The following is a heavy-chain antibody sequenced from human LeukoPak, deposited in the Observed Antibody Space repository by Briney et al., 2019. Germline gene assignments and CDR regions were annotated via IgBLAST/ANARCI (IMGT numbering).Heavy chain of an antibody. CDR3: ARDSAAGTPYYFDY. J-gene: IGHJ4*02. CDR2: ISSSSSYI. V-gene: IGHV3-21*01. D-gene: IGHD6-13*01. CDR1: GFTFSSYS. Sequence: GGSLRLSCAASGFTFSSYSMNWVRQAPGKGLEWVSSISSSSSYIYYADSVKGRFTISRDNAKNSLYLQMNSLRAEDTAVYYCARDSAAGTPYYFDYWGQGTLVTVSS.